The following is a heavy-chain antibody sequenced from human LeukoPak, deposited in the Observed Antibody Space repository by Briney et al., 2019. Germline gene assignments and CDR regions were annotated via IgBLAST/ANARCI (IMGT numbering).Heavy chain of an antibody. D-gene: IGHD3-3*02. V-gene: IGHV3-33*01. CDR3: ARDVGQISRHAFDI. CDR1: GFTFSSYG. Sequence: PGRSLRLSCAASGFTFSSYGMHWVRQAPGKGLEWVAVIWYDGSNKYYADSVKGRFTISRDNSMNTLYLQMNSLRAEDTAVYYCARDVGQISRHAFDIWGQGTMVTVSS. J-gene: IGHJ3*02. CDR2: IWYDGSNK.